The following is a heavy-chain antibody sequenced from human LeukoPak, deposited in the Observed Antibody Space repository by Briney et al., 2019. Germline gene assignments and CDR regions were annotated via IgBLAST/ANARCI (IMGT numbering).Heavy chain of an antibody. CDR3: AREARGLSIDH. CDR1: VFIFSNHA. V-gene: IGHV3-30*04. Sequence: PGGSLRLSCATSVFIFSNHAMHWVRQAPGKGLEWVAAISSDGTKKYYADSVKGRFTISRDNSENTLDLQMNSLRPEDTAVYYCAREARGLSIDHWGQGTLVSVSS. J-gene: IGHJ4*02. CDR2: ISSDGTKK. D-gene: IGHD3-16*01.